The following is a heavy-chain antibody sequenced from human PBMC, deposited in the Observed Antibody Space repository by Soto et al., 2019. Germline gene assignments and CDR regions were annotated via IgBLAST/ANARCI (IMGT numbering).Heavy chain of an antibody. CDR1: GGSFSGYY. Sequence: QVQLQQWGAGLLKPSETLSLTCAVYGGSFSGYYWSWIRQPPGKGPEWIGYIYYNGSTYYNPSLKSRVTMSLDTSKNQFSLKLSSVTAADTAVFYCARVRRPSDYYHYGMDVWGQGTTVTVSS. V-gene: IGHV4-34*01. CDR2: IYYNGST. J-gene: IGHJ6*02. CDR3: ARVRRPSDYYHYGMDV.